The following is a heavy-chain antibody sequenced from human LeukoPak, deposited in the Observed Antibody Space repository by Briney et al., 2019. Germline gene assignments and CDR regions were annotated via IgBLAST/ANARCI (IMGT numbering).Heavy chain of an antibody. CDR3: ARQLIAVAGDAFDI. CDR2: IYYSGST. D-gene: IGHD6-19*01. V-gene: IGHV4-59*08. J-gene: IGHJ3*02. CDR1: GGSISSYY. Sequence: SETLSLTCTVSGGSISSYYWGWIRQPPGKGLEWIGYIYYSGSTNYNPSLKSRVTISVDKSKNQFSLKLSSVTAADTAVYYCARQLIAVAGDAFDIGGQGTMVTVS.